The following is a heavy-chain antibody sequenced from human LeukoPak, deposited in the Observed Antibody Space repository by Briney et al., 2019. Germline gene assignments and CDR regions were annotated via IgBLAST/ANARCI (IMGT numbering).Heavy chain of an antibody. J-gene: IGHJ4*02. V-gene: IGHV3-9*01. D-gene: IGHD1-20*01. CDR2: ISWNSGSI. CDR3: AKEDPYNWNDEAGYFDY. Sequence: PGRSLRLSCAASGFTFDNYAMHWVRQAPGKGLEWVSGISWNSGSIGYADSVKGRFTISRDNAKNSLYLQMNSLRAEDTALYYCAKEDPYNWNDEAGYFDYWGQGTLVTVSS. CDR1: GFTFDNYA.